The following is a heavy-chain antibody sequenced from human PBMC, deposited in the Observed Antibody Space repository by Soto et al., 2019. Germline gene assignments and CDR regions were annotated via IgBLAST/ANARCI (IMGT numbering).Heavy chain of an antibody. J-gene: IGHJ4*02. CDR2: IKRKTDGGTT. D-gene: IGHD1-26*01. Sequence: ETLSLTCTVSGGSISDYYWSWIRQPPGKGLEWVGRIKRKTDGGTTDYAAPVNGRFTISRDDSKDTLYLQMNSLKTEDTAVYYCAAIPTGSYFFGVDYWGPGALVTVSS. V-gene: IGHV3-15*07. CDR1: GGSISDYY. CDR3: AAIPTGSYFFGVDY.